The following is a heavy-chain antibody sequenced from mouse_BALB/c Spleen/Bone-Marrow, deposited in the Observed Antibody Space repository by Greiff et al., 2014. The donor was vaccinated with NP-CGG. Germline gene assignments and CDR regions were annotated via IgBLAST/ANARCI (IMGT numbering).Heavy chain of an antibody. V-gene: IGHV14-1*02. D-gene: IGHD2-14*01. CDR3: VAYYRYEYYFDY. CDR1: GFNIKDYY. J-gene: IGHJ2*01. Sequence: VQLKESGAELVRPGALVKLSCKASGFNIKDYYMHWVKQRPEQGLEWIGWIDPENGNTIYDPKFQGKASITADTSSNTAYLQLSSPTSEDTAVYYCVAYYRYEYYFDYWGQGTTLTVSS. CDR2: IDPENGNT.